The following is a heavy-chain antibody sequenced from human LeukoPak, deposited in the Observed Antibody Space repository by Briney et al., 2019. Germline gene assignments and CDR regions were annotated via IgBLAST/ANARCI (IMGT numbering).Heavy chain of an antibody. D-gene: IGHD1-26*01. CDR3: AKESGSYLDY. Sequence: PGGSLRLSCAASGFTFSSYGMHWVRQAPGKGLGWVAVISYDGSNKYYADSVEGRFTISRDNSKNTLYLQMNSLRAEDTAVYYCAKESGSYLDYWGQGTLVTVSS. CDR2: ISYDGSNK. CDR1: GFTFSSYG. J-gene: IGHJ4*02. V-gene: IGHV3-30*18.